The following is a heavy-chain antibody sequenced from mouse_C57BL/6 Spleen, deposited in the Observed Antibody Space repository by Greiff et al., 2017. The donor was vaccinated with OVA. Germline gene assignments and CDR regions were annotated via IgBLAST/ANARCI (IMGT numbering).Heavy chain of an antibody. Sequence: QVQLQQPGAELVKPGASVKLSCKASGYTFTSYWMQWVKQRPGQGLEWIGEIDPAASYTNYNQKFKGKATLTVDTSSSTAYMQLSSLTAEDSAVYYSARHTVGARMDYWGQGTSVTVSS. CDR1: GYTFTSYW. CDR2: IDPAASYT. CDR3: ARHTVGARMDY. J-gene: IGHJ4*01. V-gene: IGHV1-50*01. D-gene: IGHD1-1*01.